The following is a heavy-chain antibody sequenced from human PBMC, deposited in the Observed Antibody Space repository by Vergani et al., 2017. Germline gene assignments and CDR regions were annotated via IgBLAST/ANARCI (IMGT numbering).Heavy chain of an antibody. Sequence: EVQLVESGGGLVQPGGSLRLSCAASGFTFSSYWMSWVRQAPGKGLEWVANIKQDGSEKYYVDSVKGRFTISRDNAKNSLYLQMNSLRAEDTAVYYCAKDSVPVLRFLEWLSPQIHYGMDVWGQGTTVTVSS. J-gene: IGHJ6*02. V-gene: IGHV3-7*01. CDR2: IKQDGSEK. CDR1: GFTFSSYW. D-gene: IGHD3-3*01. CDR3: AKDSVPVLRFLEWLSPQIHYGMDV.